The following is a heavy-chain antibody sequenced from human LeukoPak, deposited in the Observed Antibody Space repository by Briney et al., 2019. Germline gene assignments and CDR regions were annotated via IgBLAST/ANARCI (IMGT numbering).Heavy chain of an antibody. CDR3: ARDMFFGVVTSRLDP. V-gene: IGHV3-11*04. CDR2: ISDSGNSI. Sequence: NPGGSLRLSCEGSGFTFNDYQMMWIRQAPGKGLEWISFISDSGNSIYYAKSVKGRFTVSRDDARNSVYLQMNSLRVEDTAVYYCARDMFFGVVTSRLDPWGQGTLVTVSS. CDR1: GFTFNDYQ. D-gene: IGHD3-3*01. J-gene: IGHJ5*02.